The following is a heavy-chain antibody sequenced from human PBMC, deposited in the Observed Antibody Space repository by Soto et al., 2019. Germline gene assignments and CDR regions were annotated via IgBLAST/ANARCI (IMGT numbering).Heavy chain of an antibody. D-gene: IGHD2-15*01. J-gene: IGHJ4*02. CDR3: TRAAPRWGRGTTCYSGGDF. CDR2: IYYSGST. CDR1: GGSISSSSYY. Sequence: SETLSLTCTVSGGSISSSSYYWGWLRQPPGKGLEWIGGIYYSGSTYYNPSLKSRVTISVDTSKTQFSLTLNTFTAKDTAVYYCTRAAPRWGRGTTCYSGGDFWGQGPRVTVAS. V-gene: IGHV4-39*01.